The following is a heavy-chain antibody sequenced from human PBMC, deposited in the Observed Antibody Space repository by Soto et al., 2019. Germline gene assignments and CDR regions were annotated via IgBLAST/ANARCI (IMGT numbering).Heavy chain of an antibody. V-gene: IGHV3-30*03. D-gene: IGHD3-10*01. CDR2: ISYDGTDK. Sequence: QVQLVESGGGVVQPGRSLRLSCVGSGFTFRTYGMHWVRQAPGKGLEWVAVISYDGTDKYYTDSVQGRFTISRDNSRNXXYLQMNSLRTEDTAVYYCARDHEPSGYGAGRRPAYWGQGALVTVSS. CDR1: GFTFRTYG. CDR3: ARDHEPSGYGAGRRPAY. J-gene: IGHJ4*02.